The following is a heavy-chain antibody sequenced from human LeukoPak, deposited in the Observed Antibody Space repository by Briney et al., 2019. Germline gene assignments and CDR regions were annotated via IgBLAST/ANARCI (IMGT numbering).Heavy chain of an antibody. CDR2: ISWNSGSI. V-gene: IGHV3-9*01. Sequence: GGSLRLSCAASGFTFDDYGMHWVRQAPGKGLEWVSRISWNSGSIGYADSVKGRFTISRDNAKNSLYLQMNSLRVEDTALYYCAKDKKDYYDSFDVWGQGTMVTVSS. CDR1: GFTFDDYG. CDR3: AKDKKDYYDSFDV. J-gene: IGHJ3*01. D-gene: IGHD3-22*01.